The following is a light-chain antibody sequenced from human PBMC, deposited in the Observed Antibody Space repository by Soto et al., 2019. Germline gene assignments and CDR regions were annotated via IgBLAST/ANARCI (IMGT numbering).Light chain of an antibody. CDR1: QAIRND. J-gene: IGKJ1*01. CDR3: LQHNNYPWT. CDR2: VAS. Sequence: DIQMTQSPSSLSASVGDRVTITCRASQAIRNDVGWYQQKPGKDPKRLIYVASRFESGVPSRFSGSGFGTEFTLTIGVLQPEDFATYYCLQHNNYPWTFRRRTGVEFK. V-gene: IGKV1-17*01.